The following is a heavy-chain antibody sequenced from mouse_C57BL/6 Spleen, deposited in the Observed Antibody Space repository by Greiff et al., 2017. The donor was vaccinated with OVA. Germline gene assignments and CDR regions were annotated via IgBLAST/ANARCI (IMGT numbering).Heavy chain of an antibody. CDR3: ARGELTGTAWFAY. Sequence: QVQLQQPGAELVKPGASVKLSCKASGYTFTSYWMHWVKQRPGQGLEWIGMIHPNSGSTNYNEKFKSKATLTVDKSSSTAYMQLSSLTSEDSAVYYGARGELTGTAWFAYWGQGTLVTVSA. CDR2: IHPNSGST. J-gene: IGHJ3*01. D-gene: IGHD4-1*01. V-gene: IGHV1-64*01. CDR1: GYTFTSYW.